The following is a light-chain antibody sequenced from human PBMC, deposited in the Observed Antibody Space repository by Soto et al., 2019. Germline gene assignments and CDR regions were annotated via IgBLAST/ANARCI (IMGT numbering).Light chain of an antibody. J-gene: IGKJ2*01. CDR3: QQYNNWPPRDS. Sequence: EIVMTQSPATLSVSPGERTTLSCRASQSVSSNLAWYQQKPGQAPRLLIYGASTRATGIPTRFSGSGSGTDFTLTISSLQSEDCAVYYCQQYNNWPPRDSFGQGTKLEIK. V-gene: IGKV3-15*01. CDR2: GAS. CDR1: QSVSSN.